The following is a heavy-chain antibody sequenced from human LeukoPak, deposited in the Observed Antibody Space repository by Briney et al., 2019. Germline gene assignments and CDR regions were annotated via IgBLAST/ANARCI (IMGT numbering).Heavy chain of an antibody. CDR2: TYYRSKWFY. J-gene: IGHJ5*02. V-gene: IGHV6-1*01. D-gene: IGHD5-12*01. Sequence: SQTLSLTCAISGDSVSTDIGWNWIRQSPSRGLEWLGRTYYRSKWFYDYGVSAKSRVTIKSDTSKNQFSLQLNSVTPEDTAVYYCARGWLRGYFDPWGQGTQVTVSS. CDR3: ARGWLRGYFDP. CDR1: GDSVSTDIG.